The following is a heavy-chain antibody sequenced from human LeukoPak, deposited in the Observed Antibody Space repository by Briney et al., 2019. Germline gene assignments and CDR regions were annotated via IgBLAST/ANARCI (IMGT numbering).Heavy chain of an antibody. CDR3: ASGHYDSSGYYYPFDY. CDR1: GGSIRSSSYY. Sequence: PSETLSLTCTVSGGSIRSSSYYWGGLRQPPGKGLEWIGSIYYSGSTYYNPSLKSRVTISVDTSKNQVSLRLSSVTAADTAVYYCASGHYDSSGYYYPFDYWGQGTLVTVSS. CDR2: IYYSGST. D-gene: IGHD3-22*01. V-gene: IGHV4-39*01. J-gene: IGHJ4*02.